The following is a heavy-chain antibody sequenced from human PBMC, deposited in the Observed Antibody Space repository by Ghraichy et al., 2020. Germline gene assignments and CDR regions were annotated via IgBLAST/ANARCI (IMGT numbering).Heavy chain of an antibody. V-gene: IGHV4-31*03. J-gene: IGHJ4*02. CDR1: GWTNTTYTYY. CDR2: ISNSGTT. D-gene: IGHD3-3*01. Sequence: SETLSLTCTVSGWTNTTYTYYWNWIRQHPEKGLEWIGHISNSGTTYFNPSFRGRAFISVDTSDRQFSLRLSSVTAADTAVYYCARESGNYSHDWGQGTLVTVSS. CDR3: ARESGNYSHD.